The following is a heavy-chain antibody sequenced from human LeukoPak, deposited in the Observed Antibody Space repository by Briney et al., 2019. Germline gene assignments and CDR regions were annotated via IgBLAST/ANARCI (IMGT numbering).Heavy chain of an antibody. CDR3: ARVEVVAATPEAFDI. CDR2: IYSGGST. CDR1: GFTVSSNY. J-gene: IGHJ3*02. V-gene: IGHV3-53*01. Sequence: GGSLRLSCAASGFTVSSNYMSWVRQAPGKGLEWVSVIYSGGSTYYADSVKGRFTISRDNSKNTLYLQMNSLRAEDTAVYYCARVEVVAATPEAFDIWGQGTMVTVSS. D-gene: IGHD2-15*01.